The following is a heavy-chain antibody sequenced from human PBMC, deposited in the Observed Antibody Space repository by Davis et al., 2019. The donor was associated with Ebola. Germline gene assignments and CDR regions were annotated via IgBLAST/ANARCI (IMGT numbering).Heavy chain of an antibody. CDR2: INPSGGST. Sequence: ASVKVSCKASGYTFTSYYMHWVRQAPGQGLEWMGIINPSGGSTSYAQKFQGRVTMTRDTSTSTVYMELSSLRSEDTAVYYCARGPFRTIFGVANNGMDVWGQGTTVTVSS. D-gene: IGHD3-3*01. CDR3: ARGPFRTIFGVANNGMDV. J-gene: IGHJ6*02. V-gene: IGHV1-46*01. CDR1: GYTFTSYY.